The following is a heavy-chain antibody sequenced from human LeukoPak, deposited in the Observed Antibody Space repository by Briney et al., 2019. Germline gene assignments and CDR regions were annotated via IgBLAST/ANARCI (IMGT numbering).Heavy chain of an antibody. J-gene: IGHJ5*02. Sequence: ASVKVSCKASGYMFTRYVMNWVRQAPGQGLEWMGWINTSTGNPTYAQGFTGRFVFSLDASVSTAYLQISSLKAEDTAVYYCARSPVIRGVVFYNWFDPWGRGTLVTVSS. CDR3: ARSPVIRGVVFYNWFDP. V-gene: IGHV7-4-1*02. CDR2: INTSTGNP. D-gene: IGHD3-10*01. CDR1: GYMFTRYV.